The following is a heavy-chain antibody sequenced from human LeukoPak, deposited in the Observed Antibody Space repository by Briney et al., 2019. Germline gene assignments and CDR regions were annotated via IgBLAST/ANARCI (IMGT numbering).Heavy chain of an antibody. V-gene: IGHV3-7*01. CDR1: GFTFTTYW. CDR2: MKPDGSEI. Sequence: GGSLRLSCAASGFTFTTYWMSWVRQAPGKGLEWVANMKPDGSEIFYVDSVKGRFTISRDNAKNTLYLQMNSLRAEDTAVYYCARDLSSSWYGAPAWGQGTLVIVSS. J-gene: IGHJ5*02. D-gene: IGHD6-13*01. CDR3: ARDLSSSWYGAPA.